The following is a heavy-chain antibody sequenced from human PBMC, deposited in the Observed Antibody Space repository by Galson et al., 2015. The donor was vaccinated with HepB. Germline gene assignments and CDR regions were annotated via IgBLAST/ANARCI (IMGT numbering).Heavy chain of an antibody. CDR1: GFTSSSYG. J-gene: IGHJ6*02. CDR3: ARGSLRTGTTSYYYYGMDV. CDR2: IWYDGSNK. D-gene: IGHD1-7*01. Sequence: SLRLSCAASGFTSSSYGMHWVRQAPGKGLEWVAVIWYDGSNKYYADSVKGRFTISRDNSKNTLYLQMNSLRAEDTAVYYCARGSLRTGTTSYYYYGMDVWGQGTTVTVSS. V-gene: IGHV3-33*01.